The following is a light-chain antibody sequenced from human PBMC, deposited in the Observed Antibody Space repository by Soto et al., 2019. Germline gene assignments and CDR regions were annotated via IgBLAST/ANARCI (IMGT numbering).Light chain of an antibody. V-gene: IGKV1-5*01. CDR1: QISSSR. Sequence: DIQMTQSPSTRSTSVGDRVTITCRASQISSSRLAWYQQKPGKAPRLLIYDASSLKIGVPSRFSGSGSGTDFTLTISSLQPDDFATYYCQQYSSFSLTFGGGTKVEIK. J-gene: IGKJ4*01. CDR2: DAS. CDR3: QQYSSFSLT.